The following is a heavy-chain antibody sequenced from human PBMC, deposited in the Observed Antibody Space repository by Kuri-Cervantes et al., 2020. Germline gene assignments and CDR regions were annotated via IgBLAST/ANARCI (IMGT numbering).Heavy chain of an antibody. Sequence: SVKVSCKASGGTFSSYAISWVRQAPGQGLEWMGGIIPIFGTANYAQKFQGRVTITADESTSTAYMELRSLRSDDTAVYYCAREARDYDFWSGYRDYWGQGTLVTVSS. CDR2: IIPIFGTA. J-gene: IGHJ4*02. CDR1: GGTFSSYA. V-gene: IGHV1-69*13. D-gene: IGHD3-3*01. CDR3: AREARDYDFWSGYRDY.